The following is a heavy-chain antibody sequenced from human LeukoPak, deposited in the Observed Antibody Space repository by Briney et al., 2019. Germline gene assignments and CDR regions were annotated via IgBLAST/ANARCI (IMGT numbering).Heavy chain of an antibody. D-gene: IGHD3-22*01. Sequence: SETLSLTCTVSGYSISSGYYWGWIRQPPGKGLEWIGSIYHSGSTYYNPSLKSRVTISVDTSKNQFSLKLSSVTAADTAVYYCARGDSSGSIDYWGQGTLVTVSS. CDR2: IYHSGST. CDR3: ARGDSSGSIDY. CDR1: GYSISSGYY. V-gene: IGHV4-38-2*02. J-gene: IGHJ4*02.